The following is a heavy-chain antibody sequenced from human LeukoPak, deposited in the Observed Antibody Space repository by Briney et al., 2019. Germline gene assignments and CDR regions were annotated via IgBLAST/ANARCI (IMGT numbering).Heavy chain of an antibody. CDR2: IYYSGSA. J-gene: IGHJ4*02. D-gene: IGHD1-1*01. V-gene: IGHV4-61*01. Sequence: PSETLSLTCTVSGGSVSSGSYYWSWIRQPPGKGLEWLAYIYYSGSANYNPSLKSRVTISVDTSKNQFSLNLSSVTDADTAVYYCAVGVGGDDWKYYFDYWGQGTLVTVSS. CDR1: GGSVSSGSYY. CDR3: AVGVGGDDWKYYFDY.